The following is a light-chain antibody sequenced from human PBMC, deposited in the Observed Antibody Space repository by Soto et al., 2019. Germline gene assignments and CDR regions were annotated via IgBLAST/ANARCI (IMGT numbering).Light chain of an antibody. CDR3: QQFNHFPPT. V-gene: IGKV1-9*01. CDR2: AAS. CDR1: QGIGSY. Sequence: DIQLTQSPSYLTASVGDRVTITCRASQGIGSYLAWYKQRPGKAPKLLIYAASTLHTAIPPRFSGSGSGKDFTLTIDPLQTEDCATYYCQQFNHFPPTFGLGTQLEIK. J-gene: IGKJ2*01.